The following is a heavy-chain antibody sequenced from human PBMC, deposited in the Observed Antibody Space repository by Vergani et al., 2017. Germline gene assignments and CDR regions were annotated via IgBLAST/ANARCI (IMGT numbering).Heavy chain of an antibody. CDR2: FDPEHGEV. D-gene: IGHD3-22*01. Sequence: QVQLVQSGSEVRKPGASVKVSCQVSGYSLTELTIHWVRPAPGKGLEWMGGFDPEHGEVTFAHHIQGRVTITEDRSTDTAYMELSSLRPEDTALSYFAIETDYYDSSGYYLDYWGQGTLVTVSS. J-gene: IGHJ4*02. CDR3: AIETDYYDSSGYYLDY. CDR1: GYSLTELT. V-gene: IGHV1-24*01.